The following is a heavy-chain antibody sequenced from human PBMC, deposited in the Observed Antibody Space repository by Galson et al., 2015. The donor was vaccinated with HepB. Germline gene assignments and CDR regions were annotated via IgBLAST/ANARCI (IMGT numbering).Heavy chain of an antibody. J-gene: IGHJ5*02. CDR2: IDPSDSYT. V-gene: IGHV5-10-1*01. Sequence: QSGAEVKKPGESLRISCKGSGSRFTSYWISWVRQMPGKGLEWMGRIDPSDSYTIYSPSFQGHVTISVDKSISTAYLQWSSLKASDTAMYYCARRYYYASGSYSWFDPWGQGTLVTVSS. CDR3: ARRYYYASGSYSWFDP. D-gene: IGHD3-10*01. CDR1: GSRFTSYW.